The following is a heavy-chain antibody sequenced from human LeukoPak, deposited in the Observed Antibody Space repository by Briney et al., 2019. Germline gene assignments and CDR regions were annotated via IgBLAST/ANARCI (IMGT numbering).Heavy chain of an antibody. CDR1: GLTVSSNW. D-gene: IGHD3-3*01. V-gene: IGHV3-7*01. Sequence: GGSLRLSCVAAGLTVSSNWMSWGRHAPGKGLEWVVNIKQDGSEKYYVDSVKGRFTISRDNAKKSLYLQMNSLRAEDTAVYYCATVRYLEFWGQGILVSVSS. J-gene: IGHJ4*02. CDR3: ATVRYLEF. CDR2: IKQDGSEK.